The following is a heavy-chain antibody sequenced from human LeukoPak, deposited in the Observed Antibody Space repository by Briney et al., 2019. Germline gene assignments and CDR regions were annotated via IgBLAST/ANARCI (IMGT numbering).Heavy chain of an antibody. V-gene: IGHV1-69*08. CDR1: GATFSSYT. CDR3: ARAVDTAMVAGVDY. D-gene: IGHD5-18*01. J-gene: IGHJ4*02. CDR2: IIPMLGTV. Sequence: ASVKVSCKASGATFSSYTINWVRQAPGQGLEWMGRIIPMLGTVNYAQKFQGRVTIIADKFTSTAYMEVSSLRSEDTAVYYCARAVDTAMVAGVDYWGQGTLVTVSS.